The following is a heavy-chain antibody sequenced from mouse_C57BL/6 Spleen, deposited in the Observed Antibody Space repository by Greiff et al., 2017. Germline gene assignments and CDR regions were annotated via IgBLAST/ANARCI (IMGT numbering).Heavy chain of an antibody. CDR2: IYPGSGNT. D-gene: IGHD1-1*01. J-gene: IGHJ4*01. V-gene: IGHV1-66*01. Sequence: VQLQQSGPELVKPGASVKISCKASGYSFTSYYIHWVKQRPGQGLEWIGWIYPGSGNTKYNEKFKGKAPLTADPSSSPASLQLSSLTSEDSAVXYSAREGNYDGSSYEANWEEGARDYGGQGTSVTVSS. CDR1: GYSFTSYY. CDR3: AREGNYDGSSYEANWEEGARDY.